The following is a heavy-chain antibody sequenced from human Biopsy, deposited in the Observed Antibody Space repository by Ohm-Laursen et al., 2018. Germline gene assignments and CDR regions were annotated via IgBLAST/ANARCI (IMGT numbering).Heavy chain of an antibody. CDR2: INQDGSEK. CDR3: ARDER. J-gene: IGHJ4*02. Sequence: SLRLSCAASRFTFSRYWMNWVRQAPGKGLEWVANINQDGSEKYFADSVKGRFTISRDNAENSMYLQMSSLTVDDTAVYYCARDERWGQGTLVTVSS. V-gene: IGHV3-7*01. CDR1: RFTFSRYW. D-gene: IGHD5-24*01.